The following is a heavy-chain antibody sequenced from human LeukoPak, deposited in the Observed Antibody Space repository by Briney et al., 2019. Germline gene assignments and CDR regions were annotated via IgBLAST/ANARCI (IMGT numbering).Heavy chain of an antibody. Sequence: GGSLRLSCAGSGFTFSSYAMSWVRQVPGKGLEWVSAIVGSGYTTYYADSVKGRFTISRDNSNNTLYLQMNSLRAEDTAVYYCAKSQGYTGNGWAGDYWGQGTLVTVSS. V-gene: IGHV3-23*01. D-gene: IGHD2-2*02. CDR2: IVGSGYTT. CDR1: GFTFSSYA. J-gene: IGHJ4*02. CDR3: AKSQGYTGNGWAGDY.